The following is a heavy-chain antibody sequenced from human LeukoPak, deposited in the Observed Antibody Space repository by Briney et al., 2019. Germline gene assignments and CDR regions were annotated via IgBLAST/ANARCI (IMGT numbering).Heavy chain of an antibody. D-gene: IGHD1-14*01. Sequence: GGSLRLSCAASAFTFSSYVMNWVRQAPGKGLEWVSGISGGGGSTYYADSVKGRFTISRDNSKNTLYLQMDSLRAEDTALYYCAKGSGINHYHWIDPWGQGTLVTVSS. J-gene: IGHJ5*02. CDR1: AFTFSSYV. CDR2: ISGGGGST. CDR3: AKGSGINHYHWIDP. V-gene: IGHV3-23*01.